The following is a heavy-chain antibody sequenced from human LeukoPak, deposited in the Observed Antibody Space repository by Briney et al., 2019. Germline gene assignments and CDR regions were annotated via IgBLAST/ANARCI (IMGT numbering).Heavy chain of an antibody. J-gene: IGHJ4*02. Sequence: ASVTVSCTASGYTFTSYGISWVRQAPGQGLEWMGWISAYNGNTNYAQKLQGRVTMTTDTSTSTAYMELRSLRSDDTAVYYCARAAPSSYAKDYWGQGTLVTVSS. CDR3: ARAAPSSYAKDY. CDR1: GYTFTSYG. CDR2: ISAYNGNT. V-gene: IGHV1-18*01. D-gene: IGHD1-26*01.